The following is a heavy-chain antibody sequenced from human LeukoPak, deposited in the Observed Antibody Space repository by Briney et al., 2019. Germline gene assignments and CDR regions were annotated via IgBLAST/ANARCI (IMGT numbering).Heavy chain of an antibody. CDR1: GGSFSGYY. V-gene: IGHV4-34*01. J-gene: IGHJ4*02. CDR2: INHSGST. D-gene: IGHD1-26*01. CDR3: ASRSGSYTPNDY. Sequence: PSVTLSLTCAVYGGSFSGYYWSWIRQPPGKGVEWIGEINHSGSTNYNPSLKSRVTISVDTSKNQFSLKLSSVTAADTAVYYCASRSGSYTPNDYWGQGTLVIVSS.